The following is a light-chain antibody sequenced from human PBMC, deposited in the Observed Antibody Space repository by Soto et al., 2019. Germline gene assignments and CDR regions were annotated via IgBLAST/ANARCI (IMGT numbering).Light chain of an antibody. CDR3: CSYACNSVYA. CDR1: NSDVGSYNL. J-gene: IGLJ1*01. CDR2: EVT. V-gene: IGLV2-23*02. Sequence: QSVLPQPASVSGSPRQSITISCTGTNSDVGSYNLVSWFQQHPVKAPKLVIYEVTKRPSGVSDRFSGSKSGITASLTTSRPQAEDEADYYCCSYACNSVYAFGTGTKVTVL.